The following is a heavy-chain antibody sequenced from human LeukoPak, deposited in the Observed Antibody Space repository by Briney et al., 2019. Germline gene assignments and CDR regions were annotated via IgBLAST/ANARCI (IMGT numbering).Heavy chain of an antibody. J-gene: IGHJ3*02. Sequence: GGSLRLSCAASGFTFSNYWMSWVRQAPGKGLEWVANINQDGSQKYYVDSVKGRFTISRGNAKNSLYLQVNSLRAEDTAVYSCARDGMGVIKAFDIWGQGTMVTVSS. CDR2: INQDGSQK. CDR1: GFTFSNYW. V-gene: IGHV3-7*05. CDR3: ARDGMGVIKAFDI. D-gene: IGHD3-10*01.